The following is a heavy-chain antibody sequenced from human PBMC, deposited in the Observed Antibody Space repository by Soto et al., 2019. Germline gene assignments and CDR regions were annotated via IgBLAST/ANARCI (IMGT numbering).Heavy chain of an antibody. CDR1: GFTFSNYW. CDR2: INIDGSHR. D-gene: IGHD1-1*01. Sequence: EVQLVESGGGLVQPGGSLRLSCAASGFTFSNYWMHWVRQAPGKGLEWVSRINIDGSHRDYADSVKGRFTISRDDAQNTLYVQMHGLRVEDTAVYYCTRGAGSWNGIDFWGQGTLVTVAS. CDR3: TRGAGSWNGIDF. J-gene: IGHJ4*02. V-gene: IGHV3-74*01.